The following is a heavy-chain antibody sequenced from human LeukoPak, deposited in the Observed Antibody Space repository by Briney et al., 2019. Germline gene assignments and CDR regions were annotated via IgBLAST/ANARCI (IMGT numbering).Heavy chain of an antibody. Sequence: GGSLRLSCAGSGFTFSDYYLSWIRQAPGKGLEWVSYISISGATKYYADSVKGRFTISRDNAKSSLYLQMNSLRAEDTAVYYCARGPATPTALVTEPFDYWGQGTLVTVSS. V-gene: IGHV3-11*01. CDR3: ARGPATPTALVTEPFDY. J-gene: IGHJ4*02. CDR2: ISISGATK. CDR1: GFTFSDYY. D-gene: IGHD5-18*01.